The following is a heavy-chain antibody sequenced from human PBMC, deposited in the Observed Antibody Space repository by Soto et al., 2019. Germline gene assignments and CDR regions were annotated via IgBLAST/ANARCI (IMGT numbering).Heavy chain of an antibody. V-gene: IGHV4-30-2*01. CDR2: IYNSGST. CDR3: ATYLNFFQC. CDR1: GGYISGGYYS. D-gene: IGHD3-3*01. J-gene: IGHJ3*01. Sequence: QLQLQESGSGLVKPSQTLSLTCAVSGGYISGGYYSWSWIRQPPGKGMAWIGFIYNSGSTYYNSFPKSRVTISVARSNTHFFLNLTSVTAADTAVYYCATYLNFFQCWGQVTKVTVAS.